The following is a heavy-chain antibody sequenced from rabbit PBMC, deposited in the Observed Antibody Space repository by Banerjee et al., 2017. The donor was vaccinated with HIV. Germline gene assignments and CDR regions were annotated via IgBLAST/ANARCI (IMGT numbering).Heavy chain of an antibody. Sequence: QEQLEESGGDLVKPEGFLTLPCPASGFSFSNKYVMCWVRQAPGKGLEWIACINTSSGNTVYAIWAKGRFTISKTSSTTVTLQMTSLTSADTATYFCARGDVGYFGWGYAPMDLLGQATLVT. D-gene: IGHD1-1*01. CDR1: GFSFSNKYV. CDR3: ARGDVGYFGWGYAPMDL. V-gene: IGHV1S45*01. CDR2: INTSSGNT. J-gene: IGHJ6*01.